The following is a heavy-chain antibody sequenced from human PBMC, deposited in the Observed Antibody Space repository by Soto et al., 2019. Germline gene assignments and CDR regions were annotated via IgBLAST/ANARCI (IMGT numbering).Heavy chain of an antibody. V-gene: IGHV3-23*01. CDR3: AKGGYYGSGLFDP. CDR2: ISGSGGST. D-gene: IGHD3-10*01. Sequence: EVPLLESGGGLVQPGGSLRLSCAASGFTFSSYALSWVRKAPGKGLEWVSAISGSGGSTYYADSVKGRFTISRDNSKNTLYLQMNSLRAEDTAVYYCAKGGYYGSGLFDPWGQGTLVTVSS. J-gene: IGHJ5*02. CDR1: GFTFSSYA.